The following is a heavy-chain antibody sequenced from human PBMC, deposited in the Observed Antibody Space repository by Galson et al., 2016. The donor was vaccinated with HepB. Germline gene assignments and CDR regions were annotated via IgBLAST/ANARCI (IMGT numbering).Heavy chain of an antibody. J-gene: IGHJ4*02. D-gene: IGHD1-1*01. CDR3: ARVVGRYAYYFDY. Sequence: SLRLSCAASGFTFSNYVMHWVRQAPGKGLEWVAVIWYDGSNINYAASVKGRFTISRDNSKNTVYLQLNSLRAEDTAVCYCARVVGRYAYYFDYWGRGTLVTVSS. CDR2: IWYDGSNI. CDR1: GFTFSNYV. V-gene: IGHV3-33*01.